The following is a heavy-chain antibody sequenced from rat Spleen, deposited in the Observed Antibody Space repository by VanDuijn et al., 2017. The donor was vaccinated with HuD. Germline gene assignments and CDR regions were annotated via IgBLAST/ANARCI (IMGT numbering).Heavy chain of an antibody. CDR3: ARTNNPYFYVMDA. CDR1: GYSIISSYR. CDR2: INSAGST. J-gene: IGHJ4*01. D-gene: IGHD3-4*01. V-gene: IGHV3-3*01. Sequence: EAQLQESGPGLVKPSQSLSLTCSVTGYSIISSYRWTWIRKFPGNKLEWMGFINSAGSTNYNPSLNSRISITRDTSKNQFFLQVNSVTTEDTATYYCARTNNPYFYVMDAWGQGASVTVSS.